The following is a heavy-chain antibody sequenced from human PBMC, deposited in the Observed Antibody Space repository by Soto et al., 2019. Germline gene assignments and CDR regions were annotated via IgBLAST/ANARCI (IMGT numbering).Heavy chain of an antibody. CDR1: GFTFSSYA. CDR2: ISGSGGST. Sequence: GGSLRLSCAASGFTFSSYAMSWVRQAPGKGLEWVSAISGSGGSTYYADSVKGRFTISRDNSKNTLYLQMNSLRAEDTAVYYCAKVVFSIGEVLWFGELFVDVWGKGTTVTVSS. V-gene: IGHV3-23*01. D-gene: IGHD3-10*01. J-gene: IGHJ6*04. CDR3: AKVVFSIGEVLWFGELFVDV.